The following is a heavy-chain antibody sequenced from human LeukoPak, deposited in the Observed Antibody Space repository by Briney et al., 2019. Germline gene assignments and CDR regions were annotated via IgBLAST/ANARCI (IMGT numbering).Heavy chain of an antibody. V-gene: IGHV1-58*01. CDR3: AADQAEYCDGDCYNV. CDR1: GFTFSNTA. D-gene: IGHD2-21*02. Sequence: GASVKVSCKASGFTFSNTAVQWVRQARGQRLEWIGWIVVGSGNTNYAQKFQERITITRDMSTRTAYMEPSSLRSEDTAVYYCAADQAEYCDGDCYNVWGQGTTVTVSS. J-gene: IGHJ6*02. CDR2: IVVGSGNT.